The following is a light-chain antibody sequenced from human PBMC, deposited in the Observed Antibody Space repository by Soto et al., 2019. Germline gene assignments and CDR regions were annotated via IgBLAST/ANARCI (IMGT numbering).Light chain of an antibody. J-gene: IGKJ1*01. Sequence: EIVLTQSPGTLSLSPGERATLSCRASQSVSSSYLAWYQQKPGQAPRLLIYGASSRATGIPDRFSASGSGTDFTLTICRLEPEDFAVYYCQQLGTFGQGTKVEIK. V-gene: IGKV3-20*01. CDR3: QQLGT. CDR2: GAS. CDR1: QSVSSSY.